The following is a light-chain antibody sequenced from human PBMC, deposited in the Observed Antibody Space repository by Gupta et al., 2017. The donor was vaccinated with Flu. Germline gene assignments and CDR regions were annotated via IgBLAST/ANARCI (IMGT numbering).Light chain of an antibody. V-gene: IGLV2-8*01. CDR2: EVS. J-gene: IGLJ2*01. CDR1: SSDVGGYNY. Sequence: PLPHPPSAAGSPRQPVTISSTGTSSDVGGYNYVSWYQQAPGKAPKLMIYEVSKRPSGVPDRFSGSKSGNTASLTVSGLQAEDEADYYCSSYAGSNNHVVFGGGTKLTVL. CDR3: SSYAGSNNHVV.